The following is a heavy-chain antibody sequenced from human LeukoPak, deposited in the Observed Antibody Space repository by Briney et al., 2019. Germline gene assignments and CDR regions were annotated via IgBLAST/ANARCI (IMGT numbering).Heavy chain of an antibody. V-gene: IGHV3-30-3*01. CDR3: ARDSFNSNTYYYYGMDV. CDR1: GFTFSSYA. Sequence: PGRSLRLSCAASGFTFSSYAMHWVRQAPGKGLEWVAVISYDGSNKYYADSVKGRFTISRDNAKNSLYLQMNSLRAEDTAVYYCARDSFNSNTYYYYGMDVWGQGTTVTVSS. CDR2: ISYDGSNK. J-gene: IGHJ6*02. D-gene: IGHD2-15*01.